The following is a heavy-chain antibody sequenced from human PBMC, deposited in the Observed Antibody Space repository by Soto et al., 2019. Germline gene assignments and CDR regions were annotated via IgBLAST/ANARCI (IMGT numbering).Heavy chain of an antibody. CDR2: INPNSGGT. V-gene: IGHV1-2*04. Sequence: GASVKVSCKASGYTFTGYYMHWVRQAPGQGLEWMGWINPNSGGTNYAQKFQGWVTMTRDTSISTAYMELSRLRSDDTAVYYFARSWGIAVAGTALGAFDIWGQGTMVTVSS. CDR1: GYTFTGYY. CDR3: ARSWGIAVAGTALGAFDI. J-gene: IGHJ3*02. D-gene: IGHD6-19*01.